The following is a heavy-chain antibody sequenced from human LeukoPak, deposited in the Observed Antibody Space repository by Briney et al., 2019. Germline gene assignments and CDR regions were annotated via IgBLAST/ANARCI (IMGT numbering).Heavy chain of an antibody. CDR1: GGSISSGGYY. CDR3: ARVQDQSDFFDY. Sequence: SETLSLTCTVSGGSISSGGYYWSWIRQHPGKGLEWIGYIYYSGSTDYNPSLKSRVTMSVDTSKNQFSLKLSSVTAADTAVYYCARVQDQSDFFDYWGQGTLVTVSS. CDR2: IYYSGST. J-gene: IGHJ4*02. V-gene: IGHV4-31*03.